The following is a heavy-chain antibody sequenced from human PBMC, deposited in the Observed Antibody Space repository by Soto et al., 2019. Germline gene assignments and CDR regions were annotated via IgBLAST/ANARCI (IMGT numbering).Heavy chain of an antibody. CDR2: LYYTGTT. Sequence: PSETLSLTCSVSGGSIGSSSYNFGWIRQPPGKGLGWIGGLYYTGTTNYNSSLKSRLTISADKSQNQFSLRLRSVSAAEPAVYYCRDSCGTSPCYDWLEPWGQRTLVTVCS. J-gene: IGHJ5*02. D-gene: IGHD2-2*01. CDR3: RDSCGTSPCYDWLEP. V-gene: IGHV4-39*01. CDR1: GGSIGSSSYN.